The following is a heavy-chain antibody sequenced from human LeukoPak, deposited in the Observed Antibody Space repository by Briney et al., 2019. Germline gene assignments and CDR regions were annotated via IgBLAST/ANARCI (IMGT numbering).Heavy chain of an antibody. J-gene: IGHJ4*02. D-gene: IGHD2-2*01. Sequence: ASVTVSCTVSGYTFTVYYMHWVRQAPGQGLEWMGWINPNSGGTNYAQNFQGWVTMTRDTSISTAYMELSRLRSDDTAVYYCARGTRSVVVVPAASLDYWGQGTLVTVSS. V-gene: IGHV1-2*04. CDR3: ARGTRSVVVVPAASLDY. CDR1: GYTFTVYY. CDR2: INPNSGGT.